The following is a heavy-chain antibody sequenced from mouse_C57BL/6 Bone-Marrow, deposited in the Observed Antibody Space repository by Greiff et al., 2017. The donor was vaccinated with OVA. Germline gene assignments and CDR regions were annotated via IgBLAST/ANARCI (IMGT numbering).Heavy chain of an antibody. CDR2: IDPENGDT. CDR1: GFNIKDDY. J-gene: IGHJ3*01. CDR3: TTSAGSSYGFAY. D-gene: IGHD1-1*01. V-gene: IGHV14-4*01. Sequence: VQLKESGAELVRPGASVKLSCTASGFNIKDDYTHWVKQRPEQGLEWIGWIDPENGDTEYASKFQGTATITADTSSNTAYLQLSSLTSEDTAVYYCTTSAGSSYGFAYWGQGTLVTVSA.